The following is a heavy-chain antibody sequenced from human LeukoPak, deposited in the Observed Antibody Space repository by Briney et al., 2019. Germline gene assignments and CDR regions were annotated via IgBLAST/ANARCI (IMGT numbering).Heavy chain of an antibody. V-gene: IGHV4-61*02. CDR2: IYTSGST. CDR3: ARASYSYDINGWVPFDY. Sequence: SETLSLTCTVSGNSISSGDNYWSWIRQPAGKGLEWIGRIYTSGSTNYNPSLKSRVTISGDTSKNQFSLRLSSVTAADTAVYYCARASYSYDINGWVPFDYWGQGTLVTVTS. CDR1: GNSISSGDNY. D-gene: IGHD3-22*01. J-gene: IGHJ4*02.